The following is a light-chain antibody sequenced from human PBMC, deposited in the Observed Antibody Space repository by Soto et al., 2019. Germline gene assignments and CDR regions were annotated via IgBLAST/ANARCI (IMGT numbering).Light chain of an antibody. CDR2: ATS. Sequence: IQMTQAPSSLSASVGDRVTITCRASQSISRFLNWYQQEPGKAPKLLISATSRLQSGVPSRFTGSGSGTDFTLTISSLQPEDFVTYYCQQTNTMPRTFGQGTKVDIK. CDR3: QQTNTMPRT. J-gene: IGKJ1*01. CDR1: QSISRF. V-gene: IGKV1-39*01.